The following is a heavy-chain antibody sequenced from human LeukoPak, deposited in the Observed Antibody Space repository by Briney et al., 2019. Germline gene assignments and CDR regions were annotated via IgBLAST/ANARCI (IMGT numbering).Heavy chain of an antibody. CDR1: GYSISSGYY. CDR3: ARDTFEEYQKYYFDY. V-gene: IGHV4-30-4*08. Sequence: PSETLSLTCTVSGYSISSGYYWSWIRQPAGKGLEWIGYIYYSGSTYYNPSLKSRVTISVDTSKNQFSLKLSSVTAADTAVYYCARDTFEEYQKYYFDYWGQGTLVTVSS. J-gene: IGHJ4*02. CDR2: IYYSGST. D-gene: IGHD2-2*01.